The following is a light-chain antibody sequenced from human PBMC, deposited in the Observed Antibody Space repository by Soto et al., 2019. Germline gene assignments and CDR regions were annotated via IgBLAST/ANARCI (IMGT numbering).Light chain of an antibody. CDR3: QQYYNWPPWT. CDR2: GAS. CDR1: QSVSNN. J-gene: IGKJ1*01. V-gene: IGKV3D-15*01. Sequence: EILLTQSPGTLSLSPGERATLSCRASQSVSNNYLAWYQQKPGQAPRLLIYGASNRATGIPDRFSGSGSGTEFTFTISSLQSEDFAVYYCQQYYNWPPWTFGQGTKVDIK.